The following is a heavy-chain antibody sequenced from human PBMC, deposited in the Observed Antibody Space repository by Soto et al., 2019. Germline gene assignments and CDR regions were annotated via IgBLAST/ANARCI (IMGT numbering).Heavy chain of an antibody. CDR2: ISARRGDH. CDR3: AKGGGYGNGH. D-gene: IGHD5-12*01. V-gene: IGHV1-2*02. Sequence: QLVQSGAEVTKPGASVKVSCQTSGYNFSAHYIHWVRQPPGQGLEWMGWISARRGDHRSADKFKGRLTVTTDTATPTAFMHLSGLRVNDSAVYYCAKGGGYGNGHWGQGTPIIVSS. CDR1: GYNFSAHY. J-gene: IGHJ4*02.